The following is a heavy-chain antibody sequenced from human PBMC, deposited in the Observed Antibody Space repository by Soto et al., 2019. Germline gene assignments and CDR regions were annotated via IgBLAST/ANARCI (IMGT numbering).Heavy chain of an antibody. D-gene: IGHD1-7*01. CDR1: GGTFSSYA. Sequence: ASVKFSCKASGGTFSSYAISWVRQAPGQGLEWMGGIIPIFGTANYAQKFQGRVTITADESTSTAYMELSSLRSEDTAVYYCARDGYEELELRVYFDYWGQGTLVTVSS. V-gene: IGHV1-69*13. CDR2: IIPIFGTA. J-gene: IGHJ4*02. CDR3: ARDGYEELELRVYFDY.